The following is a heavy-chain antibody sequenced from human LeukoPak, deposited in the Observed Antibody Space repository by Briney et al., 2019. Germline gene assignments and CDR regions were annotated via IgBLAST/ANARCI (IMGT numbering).Heavy chain of an antibody. J-gene: IGHJ4*02. V-gene: IGHV3-11*01. Sequence: GGSLRLSCAASGFTFSDYYMSWIRQAPGRGLEWVSYISTSGSTIYYADSVKGRFTISRDNTKNSLYLQMNSLGAQDTAVYYCARDLYCGGDCLFADYWGQGTLVTVSS. CDR3: ARDLYCGGDCLFADY. D-gene: IGHD2-21*02. CDR2: ISTSGSTI. CDR1: GFTFSDYY.